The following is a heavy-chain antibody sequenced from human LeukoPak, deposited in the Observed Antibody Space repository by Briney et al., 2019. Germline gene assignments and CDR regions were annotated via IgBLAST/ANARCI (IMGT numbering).Heavy chain of an antibody. D-gene: IGHD2-2*02. V-gene: IGHV3-74*01. J-gene: IGHJ4*02. CDR2: INNDGTAT. Sequence: GGSLRLSCAASRFTFNYFWMHWVRQVPGKGLVWVAGINNDGTATYYADSVKGRFTISRDNAKNTVYLQMNGLRAEDTAVYYCAKEYYSSTSCYIFDYWGQGTLVTVSS. CDR3: AKEYYSSTSCYIFDY. CDR1: RFTFNYFW.